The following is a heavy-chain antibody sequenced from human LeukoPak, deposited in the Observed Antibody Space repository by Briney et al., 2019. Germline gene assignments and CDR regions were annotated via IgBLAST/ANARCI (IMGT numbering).Heavy chain of an antibody. V-gene: IGHV4-34*01. CDR3: ARVLEGSSGQHWYFDL. Sequence: ASETLSLTCAVYGGSFSGYYWSWIRQPPGKGPEWIGEINHSRSTNYNPSLKSRVTISVDTSKNQFSLRLSSVTAADTAVYYCARVLEGSSGQHWYFDLWGRGTLVTVSS. J-gene: IGHJ2*01. CDR2: INHSRST. D-gene: IGHD6-19*01. CDR1: GGSFSGYY.